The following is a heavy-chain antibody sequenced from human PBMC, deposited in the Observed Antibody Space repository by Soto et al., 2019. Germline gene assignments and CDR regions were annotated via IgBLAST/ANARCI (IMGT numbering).Heavy chain of an antibody. J-gene: IGHJ6*03. CDR3: ARGGVYQLQRGYYYYYYMDV. Sequence: ASVKVSCKASGYTFTSYYMHWVRQAPGQGLEWMGIINPSGGSTSYAQKFQGRVTMTRDTSTSTVYMELSSLRSEDTAVYYCARGGVYQLQRGYYYYYYMDVWGKGTTVTVSS. D-gene: IGHD2-2*01. CDR1: GYTFTSYY. V-gene: IGHV1-46*03. CDR2: INPSGGST.